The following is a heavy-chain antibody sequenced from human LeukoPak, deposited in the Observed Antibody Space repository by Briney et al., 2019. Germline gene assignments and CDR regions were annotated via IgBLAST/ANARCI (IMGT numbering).Heavy chain of an antibody. CDR2: INTDGSST. V-gene: IGHV3-74*01. D-gene: IGHD1-1*01. Sequence: GGSLRLSCEASGFTFSSYWMHWVRQVPGKGLVWVSRINTDGSSTTYADSVKGRFTISRDNTENTLYLQMSSLRAEDTAVYYCAREWKKTGAFDHWGQGTLVTVSS. CDR1: GFTFSSYW. CDR3: AREWKKTGAFDH. J-gene: IGHJ4*02.